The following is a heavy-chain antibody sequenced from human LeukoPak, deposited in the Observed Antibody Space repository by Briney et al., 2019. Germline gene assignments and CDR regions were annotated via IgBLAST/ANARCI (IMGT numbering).Heavy chain of an antibody. CDR3: ATGPNIYGSGRSRYDP. D-gene: IGHD3-10*01. J-gene: IGHJ5*02. CDR2: INPNSGAT. Sequence: ASVKVSCKASGYTFIDYYIHWVRLAPGQGLEWRGWINPNSGATNYAQNFQGRVTVTRDTSIRTVYMELTRLTSDDTAVYYCATGPNIYGSGRSRYDPWGQGSLVTVSS. V-gene: IGHV1-2*02. CDR1: GYTFIDYY.